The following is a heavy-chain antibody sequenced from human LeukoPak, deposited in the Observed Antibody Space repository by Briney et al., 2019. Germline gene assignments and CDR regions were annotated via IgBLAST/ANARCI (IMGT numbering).Heavy chain of an antibody. J-gene: IGHJ5*02. V-gene: IGHV4-4*02. CDR1: GASITSNKW. Sequence: SETLSLTGAVSGASITSNKWWTWVRQPPGKGLEWIGEINHDGTTNYNPSLKSRVTISSDKSKNQFSLKLNSATDADTAVYYCASYGLSSGYIAWGQGTLVTVSS. CDR3: ASYGLSSGYIA. D-gene: IGHD6-25*01. CDR2: INHDGTT.